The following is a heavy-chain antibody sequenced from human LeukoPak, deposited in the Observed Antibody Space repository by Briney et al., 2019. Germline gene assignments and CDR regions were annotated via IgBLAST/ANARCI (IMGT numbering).Heavy chain of an antibody. D-gene: IGHD3-22*01. J-gene: IGHJ4*02. V-gene: IGHV1-69*05. CDR2: IIPIFGTA. CDR3: ARGYYYDSSGYYHDY. Sequence: ASVKVSCKASGYTFTSYAMNWVRQAPGQGLEWMGGIIPIFGTANYAQKFQGRVTITTDESTSTAYMELSSLRSEDTAVYYCARGYYYDSSGYYHDYWGQGTLVTVSS. CDR1: GYTFTSYA.